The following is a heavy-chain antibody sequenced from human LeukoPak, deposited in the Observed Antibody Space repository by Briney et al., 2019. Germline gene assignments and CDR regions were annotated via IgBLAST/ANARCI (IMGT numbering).Heavy chain of an antibody. CDR1: GGSFSGYY. Sequence: SETLSLTCAVYGGSFSGYYWSWIRQPPGKGLEWIGEINHSGSTNYNPSLKSRVTISVDTSKNQFSLKLSSVTAADTAVYYCAKSEGYGLIDYWGRGTLVTVSS. CDR3: AKSEGYGLIDY. CDR2: INHSGST. D-gene: IGHD5-12*01. V-gene: IGHV4-34*01. J-gene: IGHJ4*02.